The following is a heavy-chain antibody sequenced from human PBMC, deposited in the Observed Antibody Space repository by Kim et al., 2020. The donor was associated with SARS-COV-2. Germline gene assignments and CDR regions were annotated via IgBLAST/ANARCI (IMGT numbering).Heavy chain of an antibody. CDR3: ARDRDSSSWYPSQGY. CDR2: IKQDGSEK. J-gene: IGHJ4*02. CDR1: GFTFSSYW. V-gene: IGHV3-7*01. D-gene: IGHD6-13*01. Sequence: GGSLRLSCAASGFTFSSYWMSWVRQAPGKGLEWVANIKQDGSEKYYVDSVKGRFTISRDNAKNSLYLQMNSLRAEDTAVYYCARDRDSSSWYPSQGYWGQGTLVTVSS.